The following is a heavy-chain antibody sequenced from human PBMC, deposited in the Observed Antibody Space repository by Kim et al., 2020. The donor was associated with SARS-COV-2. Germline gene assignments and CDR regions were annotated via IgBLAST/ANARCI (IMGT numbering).Heavy chain of an antibody. CDR2: FSYSATP. Sequence: SETLSLTCTVSGCSIGTGGKFWTWIRQHPAKRLEWSGNFSYSATPHYTPSLRRRAIISLQSSEHLFSLTLTAVTAADTVDYYFASGQHIDYCGQGILIT. D-gene: IGHD2-2*01. CDR1: GCSIGTGGKF. V-gene: IGHV4-31*03. CDR3: ASGQHIDY. J-gene: IGHJ4*02.